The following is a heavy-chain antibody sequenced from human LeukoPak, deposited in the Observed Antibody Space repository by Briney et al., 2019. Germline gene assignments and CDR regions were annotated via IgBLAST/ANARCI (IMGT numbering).Heavy chain of an antibody. CDR3: ARDVFDFWSGYPDY. Sequence: PETLSLTCAVYGGSFSGYYWSWIRQPPGKGLEGIGEINHSGSTNYNPSLKSRVTISVDTSKNQFSLKLSSVTAADTAVYYCARDVFDFWSGYPDYWGQGTLVTVSS. CDR2: INHSGST. CDR1: GGSFSGYY. V-gene: IGHV4-34*01. D-gene: IGHD3-3*01. J-gene: IGHJ4*02.